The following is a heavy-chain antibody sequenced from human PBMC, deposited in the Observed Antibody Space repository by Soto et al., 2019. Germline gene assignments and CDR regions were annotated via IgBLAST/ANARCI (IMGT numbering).Heavy chain of an antibody. Sequence: QVQLVQSGAEVKKPGSSVKVSCKASGGTHSNYAFSWVRQAPGQGLEWVGGTIPIFGAVIYAQKFQGRVTITADRSTSTAYLDLSSLRIEDTAVYYCTTWWEAVRYQYHVMDVWGQGTAVSVSS. V-gene: IGHV1-69*06. CDR3: TTWWEAVRYQYHVMDV. CDR1: GGTHSNYA. D-gene: IGHD1-26*01. CDR2: TIPIFGAV. J-gene: IGHJ6*02.